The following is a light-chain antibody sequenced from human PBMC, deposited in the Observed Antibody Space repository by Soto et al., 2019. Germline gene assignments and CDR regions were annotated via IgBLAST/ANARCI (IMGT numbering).Light chain of an antibody. CDR1: QSISSY. V-gene: IGKV3-11*01. CDR3: QQRSKWTRT. CDR2: DAS. J-gene: IGKJ1*01. Sequence: EIVLTQFPATLSLSPGERATLSCRASQSISSYLAWYQQKPGQAPRLLIYDASNRAPGIPARFSGSGSGTDFTLTISSLEPEDFAVYYCQQRSKWTRTFGQGTKVDIK.